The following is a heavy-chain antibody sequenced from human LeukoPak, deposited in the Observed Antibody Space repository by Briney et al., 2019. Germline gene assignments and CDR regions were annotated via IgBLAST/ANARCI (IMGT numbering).Heavy chain of an antibody. Sequence: PGGSLRLSCAASGFTFNKYTMNWVRQAPGKGLEWVSSITSSSSYIYYADSVKGRFTISRDNAKKSLSLQMNSLRAEDTAVYYCARDPYSGSYGNEYYYYMDVRGKGTTVTISS. V-gene: IGHV3-21*01. CDR1: GFTFNKYT. J-gene: IGHJ6*03. CDR3: ARDPYSGSYGNEYYYYMDV. D-gene: IGHD1-26*01. CDR2: ITSSSSYI.